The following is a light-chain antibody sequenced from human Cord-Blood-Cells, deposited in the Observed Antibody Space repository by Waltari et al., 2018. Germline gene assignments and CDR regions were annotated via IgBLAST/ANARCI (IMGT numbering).Light chain of an antibody. V-gene: IGLV2-11*01. CDR3: CSYAGSYV. CDR1: RSDVGGYNY. CDR2: DVS. Sequence: QSALTQPRSVSGSPGQSVTISCTGTRSDVGGYNYVSWDQQHPGKAPKLMIYDVSKRPSGVPDRFSGSKSGNTASLTISGLQAEDEADYYCCSYAGSYVFGTGTKVTVL. J-gene: IGLJ1*01.